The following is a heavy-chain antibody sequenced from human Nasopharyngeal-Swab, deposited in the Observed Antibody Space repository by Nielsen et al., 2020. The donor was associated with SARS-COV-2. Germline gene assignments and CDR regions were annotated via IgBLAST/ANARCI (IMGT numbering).Heavy chain of an antibody. CDR2: SRKKAYGGTT. Sequence: SLRLSCASSGFTFGDYAMTWVRQVPGKGLEWLGFSRKKAYGGTTEYAASVRGRFTISRDESKSSAYLQIDRLNSEDTAVYYCARGGCNSGNCHSPDWFDPWGQGTLVTVSS. J-gene: IGHJ5*02. V-gene: IGHV3-49*04. D-gene: IGHD2-15*01. CDR3: ARGGCNSGNCHSPDWFDP. CDR1: GFTFGDYA.